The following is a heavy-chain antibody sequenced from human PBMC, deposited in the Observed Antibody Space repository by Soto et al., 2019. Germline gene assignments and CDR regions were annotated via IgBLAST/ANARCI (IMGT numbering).Heavy chain of an antibody. J-gene: IGHJ4*02. D-gene: IGHD6-19*01. CDR1: GYTFTSYG. CDR2: ISAYKGNT. V-gene: IGHV1-18*01. CDR3: ATRVYSSGWYAAADFDY. Sequence: QVQLVQSGAEVKKPGASVKVSCKASGYTFTSYGISWVRQAPGQGLEWMGWISAYKGNTNYAQKLQGRVTMTTDTSTSTAYMELRSLRSDDTAVYYCATRVYSSGWYAAADFDYWGQGTLVTVSS.